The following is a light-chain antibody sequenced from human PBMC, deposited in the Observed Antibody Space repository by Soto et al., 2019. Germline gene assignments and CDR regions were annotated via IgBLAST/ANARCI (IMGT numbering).Light chain of an antibody. V-gene: IGLV2-23*01. CDR1: SSDLGSYNL. J-gene: IGLJ1*01. CDR3: CSYAGSTTLYV. CDR2: EGS. Sequence: QPALTQPASVSGSPGQSITISCTGTSSDLGSYNLVSWYQQHPDKAPKLMIYEGSQRPSGVSNRFSGSKSGNTASLTISGLQAEDEADYYCCSYAGSTTLYVFGTGTKVTVL.